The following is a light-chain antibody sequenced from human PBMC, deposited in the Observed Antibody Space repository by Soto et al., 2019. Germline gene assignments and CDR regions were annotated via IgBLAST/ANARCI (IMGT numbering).Light chain of an antibody. Sequence: EIVLTQSPATLSLSAGERATLSCRASQSVSSNLAWYQQKLGQAPRLLIYGASTRATGIPARFSGSGSETEFILTISSLQSEDFAVYYCQHYNTWPWTFGQGTKVDIK. CDR3: QHYNTWPWT. CDR2: GAS. CDR1: QSVSSN. J-gene: IGKJ1*01. V-gene: IGKV3-15*01.